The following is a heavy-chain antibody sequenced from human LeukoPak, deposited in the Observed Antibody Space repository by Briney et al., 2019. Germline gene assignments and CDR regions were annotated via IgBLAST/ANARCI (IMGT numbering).Heavy chain of an antibody. Sequence: PGGSLRLSCAASGFTFSNYAMSWVRQAPGKGLEWVSSISVTGGSTYYADSVKGRLTISRDNSKNTLYLQMNSLRAGDTAVYYCAMGIGAAAWGQGTLVTVSS. CDR3: AMGIGAAA. D-gene: IGHD6-25*01. V-gene: IGHV3-23*01. CDR2: ISVTGGST. J-gene: IGHJ5*02. CDR1: GFTFSNYA.